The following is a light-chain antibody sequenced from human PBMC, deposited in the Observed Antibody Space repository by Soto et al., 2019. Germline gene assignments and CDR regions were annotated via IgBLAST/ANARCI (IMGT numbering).Light chain of an antibody. CDR3: CSYAGDTSWV. Sequence: QSALTQPASVSGSPGQSITISCTGTSSDVGSYNFVSWYQQHPGKAPKLMIYEVTKRPSGVSNRFSGSKSGNTASLTISGLQAEDEAGYYCCSYAGDTSWVFGGGTKLTVL. J-gene: IGLJ3*02. CDR2: EVT. CDR1: SSDVGSYNF. V-gene: IGLV2-23*02.